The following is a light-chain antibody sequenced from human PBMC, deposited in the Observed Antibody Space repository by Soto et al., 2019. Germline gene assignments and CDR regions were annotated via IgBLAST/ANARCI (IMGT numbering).Light chain of an antibody. CDR2: GAS. J-gene: IGKJ1*01. CDR3: QHYGNSPT. V-gene: IGKV3-20*01. Sequence: EIVLTQSPGTLSLSPGDGATLSCRASQSVSSGYLAWYQQKPGQAPRLLIYGASRRAGGIPDRFSGSGSGTDFTLSISRLEPEDFAVYWCQHYGNSPTFGQATRVQIK. CDR1: QSVSSGY.